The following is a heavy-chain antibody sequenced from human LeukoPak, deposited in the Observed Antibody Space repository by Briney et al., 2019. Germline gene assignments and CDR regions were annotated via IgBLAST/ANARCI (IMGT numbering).Heavy chain of an antibody. J-gene: IGHJ4*02. CDR1: GFTFSTYW. Sequence: GGSLRLSCAASGFTFSTYWMSWGRPAPGKGLEWVANIKQDGSEKYYVDSVKGRFTISRDNAKNSLYLQMNSLRAEDTAMYYCARDSAGNDYWGQGTLVTVSS. CDR2: IKQDGSEK. D-gene: IGHD6-13*01. CDR3: ARDSAGNDY. V-gene: IGHV3-7*01.